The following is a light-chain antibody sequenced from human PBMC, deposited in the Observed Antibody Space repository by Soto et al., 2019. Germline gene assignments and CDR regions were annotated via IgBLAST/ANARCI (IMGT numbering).Light chain of an antibody. CDR2: GVT. V-gene: IGLV2-8*01. CDR1: SSDVGAYTY. Sequence: QSALTQPPSASGSPGQSVTISCTGTSSDVGAYTYVSWYQQHPGKAPKLMIYGVTERPSGVPDRFSGSKSGNTASLTVSGLQTEDEAYYYWSSYAGSNNYVFGTGTKLTVL. J-gene: IGLJ1*01. CDR3: SSYAGSNNYV.